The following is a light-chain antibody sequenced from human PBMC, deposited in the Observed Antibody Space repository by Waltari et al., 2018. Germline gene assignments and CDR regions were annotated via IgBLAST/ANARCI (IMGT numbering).Light chain of an antibody. J-gene: IGKJ1*01. Sequence: EIVLTQSPATLSLSPGERATLSCRASQTVITYLAWYQQKPGQAPRLLISDASNRLPGIPARFSGSGSGTDFTLTISSLEPEDFAVYYCQQRYYWPPWTFGQGTKVELK. CDR1: QTVITY. CDR2: DAS. V-gene: IGKV3-11*01. CDR3: QQRYYWPPWT.